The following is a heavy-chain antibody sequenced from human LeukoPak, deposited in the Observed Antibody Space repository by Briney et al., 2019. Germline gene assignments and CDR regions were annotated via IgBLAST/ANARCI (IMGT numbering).Heavy chain of an antibody. J-gene: IGHJ4*02. Sequence: VGSLRLSCEASGFTFSSYSMNWVRQAPGKGLEWVSYISSSSSTTYYADSVRGRFTISRDNAKNSLYLQMNSLRAEDMALYYCAIDISHSSSFLFDYWGQGTLVTVSS. CDR2: ISSSSSTT. CDR3: AIDISHSSSFLFDY. CDR1: GFTFSSYS. D-gene: IGHD6-13*01. V-gene: IGHV3-48*01.